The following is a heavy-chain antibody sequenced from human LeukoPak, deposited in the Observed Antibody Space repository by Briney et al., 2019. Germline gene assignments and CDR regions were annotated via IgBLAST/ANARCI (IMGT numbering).Heavy chain of an antibody. V-gene: IGHV1-69*13. D-gene: IGHD3-16*01. CDR3: ASGQPLLIYYFDY. J-gene: IGHJ4*02. Sequence: SVTVSCKASGGTFSSYAISRVRQAPGQGLEWMGGIIPIFGTANYAQKFQGRVTITADESTSTAYMELSSLRSEDTAVYYCASGQPLLIYYFDYWGQGTLVTVSS. CDR2: IIPIFGTA. CDR1: GGTFSSYA.